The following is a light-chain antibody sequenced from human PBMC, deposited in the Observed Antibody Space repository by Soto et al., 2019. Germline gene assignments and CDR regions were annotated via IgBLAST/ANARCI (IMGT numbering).Light chain of an antibody. J-gene: IGKJ1*01. Sequence: DIQMTQSPSTLSASVGDRVTITCRASQSISSWLAWYQQKPGKAPKLLIYDASSLESGVPSRFSGSGSATEFTLTISSRQPDDFATYYCQQYNSYSWTFGQGTKVEIK. V-gene: IGKV1-5*01. CDR3: QQYNSYSWT. CDR2: DAS. CDR1: QSISSW.